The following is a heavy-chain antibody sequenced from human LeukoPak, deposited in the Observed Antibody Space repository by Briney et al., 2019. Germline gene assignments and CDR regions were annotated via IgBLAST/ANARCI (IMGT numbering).Heavy chain of an antibody. CDR2: IQYDGSKK. CDR3: ATKVVTDAFDI. Sequence: PGGSLRLSCVASGFTFSSNGMHWVRQAPGKGLEWVTFIQYDGSKKYYADSVKGRFTISRDNSKNTLYLEMNSLRAEDTAVYYCATKVVTDAFDIWGQGTMVTVSS. J-gene: IGHJ3*02. V-gene: IGHV3-30*02. CDR1: GFTFSSNG. D-gene: IGHD3-22*01.